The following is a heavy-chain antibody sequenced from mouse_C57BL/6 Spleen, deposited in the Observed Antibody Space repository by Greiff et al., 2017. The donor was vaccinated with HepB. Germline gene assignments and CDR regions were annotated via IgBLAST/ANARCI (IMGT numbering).Heavy chain of an antibody. D-gene: IGHD3-3*01. Sequence: VQLKQSGPELVKPGPQVKIPGRAPGTTFTDSNMAWVKQSHGKTLDGIGDINPNNGGTISNQKFKGKATLTVDKSSSTAYMELRSLTSEDTAVYYCARGGTRGLDYWGQGTTLTVSS. CDR1: GTTFTDSN. V-gene: IGHV1-18*01. CDR2: INPNNGGT. CDR3: ARGGTRGLDY. J-gene: IGHJ2*01.